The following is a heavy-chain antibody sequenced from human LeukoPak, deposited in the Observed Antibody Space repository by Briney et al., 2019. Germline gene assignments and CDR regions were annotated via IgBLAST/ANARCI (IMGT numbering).Heavy chain of an antibody. CDR3: ARGRTFYDILTGYNHYFDY. J-gene: IGHJ4*02. CDR2: IKQDGSEK. Sequence: GGSLRLSCAASGFTFSSYSMNWVRQAPGKGLEWVANIKQDGSEKYYVDSVKGRFTISRDNAKNSLYLQMNSLRAEDTAVYYCARGRTFYDILTGYNHYFDYWGQGTLVTVSS. CDR1: GFTFSSYS. V-gene: IGHV3-7*03. D-gene: IGHD3-9*01.